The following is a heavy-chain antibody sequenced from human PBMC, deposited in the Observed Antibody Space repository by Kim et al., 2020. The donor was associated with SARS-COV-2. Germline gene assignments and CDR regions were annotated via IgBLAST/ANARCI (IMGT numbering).Heavy chain of an antibody. J-gene: IGHJ6*02. CDR1: GGTFSSYA. V-gene: IGHV1-69*13. D-gene: IGHD3-22*01. Sequence: SVKVSCKASGGTFSSYAISWVRQAPGQGLEWMGGIIPIFGTANYAQKFQGRVTITADESTSTAYMELSSLRSEDTAVYYCARDLITMIVVVMSGTDYGMDVWGQGTTVTVSS. CDR3: ARDLITMIVVVMSGTDYGMDV. CDR2: IIPIFGTA.